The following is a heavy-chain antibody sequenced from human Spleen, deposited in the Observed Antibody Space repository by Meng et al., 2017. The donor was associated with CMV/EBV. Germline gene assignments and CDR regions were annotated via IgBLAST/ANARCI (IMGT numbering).Heavy chain of an antibody. CDR1: GYTFTRYG. D-gene: IGHD6-19*01. CDR3: ASGYSGWSNYGMDV. J-gene: IGHJ6*02. Sequence: SGYTFTRYGISWVRQAPGQGLEWMGLISGYNGETKYAQKFQGRVTMTTDTSTSTAYMELRSLRSEDTAVYYCASGYSGWSNYGMDVWGQGTTVTVSS. CDR2: ISGYNGET. V-gene: IGHV1-18*01.